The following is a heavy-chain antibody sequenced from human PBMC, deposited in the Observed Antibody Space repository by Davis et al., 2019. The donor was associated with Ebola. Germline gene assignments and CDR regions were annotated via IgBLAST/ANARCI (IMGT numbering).Heavy chain of an antibody. Sequence: GESLKISCAASDYSVADNFMSWVRHAPGKGLEWVSVLSAAGTTYYADSVKGRFTISRDNSKNTLYLQMNSLRAEDTAVYYCVKDLFWWSASDAWGQGTTVTVSS. D-gene: IGHD2-15*01. CDR3: VKDLFWWSASDA. CDR2: LSAAGTT. V-gene: IGHV3-53*01. J-gene: IGHJ6*02. CDR1: DYSVADNF.